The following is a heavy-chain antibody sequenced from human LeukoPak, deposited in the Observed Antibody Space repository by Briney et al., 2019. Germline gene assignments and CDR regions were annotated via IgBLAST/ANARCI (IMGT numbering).Heavy chain of an antibody. Sequence: KTSETLSLTCAAYGGSFSGYYWSWIRQPPGKGLEWIGEINHSGSTNYNPSLKSRVTISVDTSKNQFSLKLSSVTAADTAVYYCARDSASSGIFDYWGQGTLVTVSS. V-gene: IGHV4-34*01. CDR3: ARDSASSGIFDY. CDR2: INHSGST. CDR1: GGSFSGYY. D-gene: IGHD6-19*01. J-gene: IGHJ4*02.